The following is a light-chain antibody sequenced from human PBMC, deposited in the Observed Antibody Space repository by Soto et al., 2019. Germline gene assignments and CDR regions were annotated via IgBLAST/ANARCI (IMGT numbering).Light chain of an antibody. Sequence: IELTQCPGALSLSPGESATLSCRASQGLSSNYLAWYEQKPGQAPRLLXXGSXSRANGIPDRSSGSGSGKDFTLTISSLEPEDFSVYYCQQRSNWSPITFGQGTRLEIK. V-gene: IGKV3D-20*02. J-gene: IGKJ5*01. CDR1: QGLSSNY. CDR2: GSX. CDR3: QQRSNWSPIT.